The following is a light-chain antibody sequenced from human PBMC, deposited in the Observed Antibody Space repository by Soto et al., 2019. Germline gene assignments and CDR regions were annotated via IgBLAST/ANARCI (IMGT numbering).Light chain of an antibody. CDR3: QQGSNWPLT. CDR1: QSVSSE. CDR2: DAS. Sequence: EIVLTQSPATLSLSPGERATLSCRASQSVSSELAWYQQKPGQAPRLLIYDASNRATGIPARFTGSGSGTDFTLTISGLQPEDFAVYYCQQGSNWPLTFGQGTKLEIK. J-gene: IGKJ2*01. V-gene: IGKV3-11*01.